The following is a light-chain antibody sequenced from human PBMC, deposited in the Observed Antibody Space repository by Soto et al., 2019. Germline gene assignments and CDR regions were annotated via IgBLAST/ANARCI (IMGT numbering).Light chain of an antibody. J-gene: IGLJ1*01. CDR1: SRYVGSDNL. Sequence: QSVLTQPASVSGSPGQSITISCTGTSRYVGSDNLVSWYQQHPGKAPKFIIYEVNQRPAGVSYRFSGSKSGNTAYLTISGLQAEDEADYYCCSYAGSITYVFGTGTKVTVL. V-gene: IGLV2-23*02. CDR2: EVN. CDR3: CSYAGSITYV.